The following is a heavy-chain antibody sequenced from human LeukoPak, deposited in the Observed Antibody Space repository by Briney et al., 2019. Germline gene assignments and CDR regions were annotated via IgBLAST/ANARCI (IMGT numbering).Heavy chain of an antibody. V-gene: IGHV3-23*01. CDR3: AKGRPFDY. D-gene: IGHD6-6*01. CDR1: GFTFSSYA. Sequence: PGGSLRLSCAASGFTFSSYAMSWVRQAPGKGLEWVSGISGSGDNTYYADSVKGRFTISRDNSKNTLYVQVNSLGTEDTAVYYCAKGRPFDYWGQGTLVTVSS. J-gene: IGHJ4*02. CDR2: ISGSGDNT.